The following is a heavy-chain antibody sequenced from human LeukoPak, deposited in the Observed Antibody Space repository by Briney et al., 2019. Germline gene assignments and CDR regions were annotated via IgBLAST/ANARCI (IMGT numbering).Heavy chain of an antibody. V-gene: IGHV4-61*02. CDR1: GGSISSGSYY. D-gene: IGHD6-19*01. CDR3: ASIAVAAHYYYYMDV. CDR2: IYTSGST. Sequence: TSETLSLTCTVSGGSISSGSYYWSWIRQPAGKGLEWIGRIYTSGSTNYNPSLKSRVTISVDTSKNQFSLKLSSVTAADTAVYYCASIAVAAHYYYYMDVWGKGTTVTVSS. J-gene: IGHJ6*03.